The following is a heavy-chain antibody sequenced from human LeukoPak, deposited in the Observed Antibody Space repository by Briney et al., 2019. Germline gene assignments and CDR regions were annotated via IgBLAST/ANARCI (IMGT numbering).Heavy chain of an antibody. Sequence: SETLSLTCTVSDDSISSSSHFWGWLRQPPGKGLEWLGSISYSGATYYNPSLKSRVTISVDTSKNRFSLNLSSVTAADTAVYYCARDWLFGSFDIWGQGTMVTVSS. J-gene: IGHJ3*02. V-gene: IGHV4-39*02. CDR1: DDSISSSSHF. CDR3: ARDWLFGSFDI. D-gene: IGHD3-9*01. CDR2: ISYSGAT.